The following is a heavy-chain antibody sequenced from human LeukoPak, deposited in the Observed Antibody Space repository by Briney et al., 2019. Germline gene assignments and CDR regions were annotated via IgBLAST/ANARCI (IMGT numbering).Heavy chain of an antibody. D-gene: IGHD2-2*01. CDR1: GFSFSSYS. J-gene: IGHJ4*02. CDR2: ISANTTHI. V-gene: IGHV3-21*01. CDR3: TRGYTSDY. Sequence: GGSPRLSCAASGFSFSSYSMNWVRQAPGKGLEWVSSISANTTHIYGADSLKGRFTISRDDAKNSLYLQPTSLRAEDTAVYYCTRGYTSDYWGQGTLVAVSS.